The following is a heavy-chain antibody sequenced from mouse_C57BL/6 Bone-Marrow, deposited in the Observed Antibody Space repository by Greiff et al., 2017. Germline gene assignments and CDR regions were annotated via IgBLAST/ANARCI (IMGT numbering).Heavy chain of an antibody. CDR2: IDPENGDT. CDR3: TTRLWLRRGYYFDY. CDR1: GFNIKDDY. D-gene: IGHD2-2*01. J-gene: IGHJ2*01. Sequence: VTLKESGAELVRPGASVKLSCTASGFNIKDDYMHWVKQRPEQGLEWIGWIDPENGDTEYASKFQGKATITADTSSNTAYLQLSSLTSEDTAVYYCTTRLWLRRGYYFDYWGQGTTLTVSS. V-gene: IGHV14-4*01.